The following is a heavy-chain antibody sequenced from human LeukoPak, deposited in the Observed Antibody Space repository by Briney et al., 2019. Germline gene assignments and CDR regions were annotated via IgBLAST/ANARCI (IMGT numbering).Heavy chain of an antibody. V-gene: IGHV5-51*01. D-gene: IGHD3-22*01. CDR3: ARPTVYYDSSGYYPYYFDY. CDR2: IYPGDSDT. CDR1: GYSFTSYW. Sequence: GESLKISCKGSGYSFTSYWIGWVRQMPGKGLEWMGIIYPGDSDTRYSPSFQGQVTISADKSINTAYLQWSSLKASDTAMYYCARPTVYYDSSGYYPYYFDYWGQGTLVTVSS. J-gene: IGHJ4*02.